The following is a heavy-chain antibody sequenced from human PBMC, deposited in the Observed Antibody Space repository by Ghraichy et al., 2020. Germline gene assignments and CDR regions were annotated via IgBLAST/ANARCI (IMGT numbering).Heavy chain of an antibody. D-gene: IGHD4/OR15-4a*01. J-gene: IGHJ6*02. CDR1: GFTFSSYG. Sequence: GGSLRLSCAASGFTFSSYGMHWVRQAPGKGLEWVAFIRYDGSNKYYADSVKGRFTISRDNTKNTLYLQMNSLRAEDTAVYYCALPGVLNYYYYGMDVWGQGTTVTVSS. V-gene: IGHV3-30*02. CDR2: IRYDGSNK. CDR3: ALPGVLNYYYYGMDV.